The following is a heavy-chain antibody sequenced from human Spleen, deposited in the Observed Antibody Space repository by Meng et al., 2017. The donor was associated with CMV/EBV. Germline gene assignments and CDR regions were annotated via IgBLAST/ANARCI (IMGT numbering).Heavy chain of an antibody. D-gene: IGHD4-23*01. J-gene: IGHJ3*01. CDR3: AIAGGNLDAFDV. V-gene: IGHV5-51*01. Sequence: TCEGSGYTFTKKWIGWVRQMPGKGLDWMGIIYPGDSDTRYSPSFQGRVTISADKAIDTAYLQWSSLRASDTAMYYCAIAGGNLDAFDVWGQGTMVTVSS. CDR2: IYPGDSDT. CDR1: GYTFTKKW.